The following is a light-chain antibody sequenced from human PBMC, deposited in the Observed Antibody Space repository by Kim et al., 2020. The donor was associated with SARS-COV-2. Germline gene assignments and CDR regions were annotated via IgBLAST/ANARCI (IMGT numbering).Light chain of an antibody. J-gene: IGKJ4*01. CDR1: TTIGIP. CDR3: QQRNNWPPAVT. Sequence: PGERAIPSRRASTTIGIPLGWYQNKLGQAPRLLIYDAANRAAGIPDRFSGGGSGTDFTLPISSLEPEDFAIYYCQQRNNWPPAVTFGGGTKLE. V-gene: IGKV3-11*01. CDR2: DAA.